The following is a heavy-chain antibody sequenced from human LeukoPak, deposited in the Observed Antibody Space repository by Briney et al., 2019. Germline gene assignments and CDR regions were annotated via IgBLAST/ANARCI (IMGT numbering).Heavy chain of an antibody. CDR2: INHSGST. Sequence: PSETLSLTCAVYGGSFSGYYWSWIRQPPGKGLEWIGEINHSGSTNYNPSLKSRVTISVDTSKNQFSLKLSSVTAADTAVYYCARGPKNWFDPWGQGTLVTVSS. CDR3: ARGPKNWFDP. V-gene: IGHV4-34*01. J-gene: IGHJ5*02. CDR1: GGSFSGYY.